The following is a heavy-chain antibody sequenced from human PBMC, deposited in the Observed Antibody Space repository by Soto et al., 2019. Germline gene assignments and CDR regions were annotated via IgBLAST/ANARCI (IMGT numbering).Heavy chain of an antibody. CDR1: GGSVNNDKW. CDR2: IHSSGIT. J-gene: IGHJ5*02. D-gene: IGHD3-9*01. V-gene: IGHV4-4*02. CDR3: AGQWSAGYGAFDP. Sequence: QVQLQESGPGLVKPSGTLSLTCAVSGGSVNNDKWWSWVRQPPGKGLEWIGEIHSSGITNYNPSLKRRASIFVDKFKSQFSAKLTSVTAAETAMYFCAGQWSAGYGAFDPWGQGTLVTVSS.